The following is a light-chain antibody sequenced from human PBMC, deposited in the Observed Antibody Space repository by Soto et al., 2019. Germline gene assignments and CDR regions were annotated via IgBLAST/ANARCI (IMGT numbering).Light chain of an antibody. CDR2: DAS. CDR1: QSVSSL. CDR3: QQYNSWVT. J-gene: IGKJ4*01. Sequence: EIVLTQSPATLSLSPGERATLSCRASQSVSSLLAWYQQKPGQAPRLLIYDASNRATGIPARFSGSGSGTEFTLTISSLQSEDFAVYYCQQYNSWVTFGGGTKVDIK. V-gene: IGKV3D-15*01.